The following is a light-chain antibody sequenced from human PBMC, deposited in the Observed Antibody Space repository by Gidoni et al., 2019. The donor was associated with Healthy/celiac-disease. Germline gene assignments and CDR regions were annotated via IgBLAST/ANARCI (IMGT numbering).Light chain of an antibody. CDR1: QDISNY. V-gene: IGKV1-33*01. CDR2: DAS. CDR3: QQYDNLPPCS. J-gene: IGKJ2*04. Sequence: DIQMTQSPSSLSASVGDRVTITCQASQDISNYLNWYQQKPGKAPKLLTYDASNLETGVPSRFSGSGSGTDFTFTISSLQPEDIATYYCQQYDNLPPCSFGQXTKLEIK.